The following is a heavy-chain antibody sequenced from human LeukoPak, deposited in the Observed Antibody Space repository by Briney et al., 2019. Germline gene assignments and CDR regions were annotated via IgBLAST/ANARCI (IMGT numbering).Heavy chain of an antibody. CDR2: INQDGNGK. CDR1: GFTFSTYW. D-gene: IGHD3-9*01. J-gene: IGHJ6*02. CDR3: ARDLILTGYYYYGMDV. Sequence: PGGSLRLSCAASGFTFSTYWMSWVRQAPGKGLEWVANINQDGNGKHYLDSVKGRFTISRDNAKNSLYLQINSLRAEDTAVYYCARDLILTGYYYYGMDVWGQGTTVTVSS. V-gene: IGHV3-7*01.